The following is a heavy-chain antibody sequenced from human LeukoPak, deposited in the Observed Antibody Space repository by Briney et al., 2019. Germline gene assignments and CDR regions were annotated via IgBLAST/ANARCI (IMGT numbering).Heavy chain of an antibody. CDR1: GFTFSSYG. Sequence: GGSLRLSCAASGFTFSSYGMSWVRQAPGKGLEWVSSISGSGGSTYYADSLKGRFTISRDNSKNTLSLQMSSLRAEDKVVYYCGKGSSTDYWGQGTLVTPS. J-gene: IGHJ4*02. CDR2: ISGSGGST. CDR3: GKGSSTDY. V-gene: IGHV3-23*01.